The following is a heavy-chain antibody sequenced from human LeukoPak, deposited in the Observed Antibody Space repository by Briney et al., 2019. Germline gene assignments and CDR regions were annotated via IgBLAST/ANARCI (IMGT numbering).Heavy chain of an antibody. CDR2: IIPIFGTA. V-gene: IGHV1-69*05. Sequence: ASVKVSCKASGGTFSSYAISWVRQAPGQGLEWMGRIIPIFGTANYAQESQGRVTITTDESTSTAYMELSSLRSEDTAVYYCARADYDFWSGYPDIYYMDVWGKGTTVTVSS. D-gene: IGHD3-3*01. CDR3: ARADYDFWSGYPDIYYMDV. CDR1: GGTFSSYA. J-gene: IGHJ6*03.